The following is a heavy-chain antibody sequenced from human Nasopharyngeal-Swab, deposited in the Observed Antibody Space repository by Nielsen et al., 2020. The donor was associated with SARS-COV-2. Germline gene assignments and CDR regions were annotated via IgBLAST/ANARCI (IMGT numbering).Heavy chain of an antibody. V-gene: IGHV3-30*18. CDR3: AKGTITMVRGVIGWFDP. Sequence: GGSLRLSCAASGCTFSSYGMHWVRQAPGKGLEWVAVISYDGSNKYYADSVKGRFTISRDNSKNTLYLQMNSLRAEDTAVYYCAKGTITMVRGVIGWFDPWGQGTLVTVSS. CDR2: ISYDGSNK. D-gene: IGHD3-10*01. CDR1: GCTFSSYG. J-gene: IGHJ5*02.